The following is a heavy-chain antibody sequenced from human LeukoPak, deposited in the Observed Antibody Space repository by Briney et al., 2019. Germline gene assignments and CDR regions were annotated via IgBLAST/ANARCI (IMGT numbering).Heavy chain of an antibody. D-gene: IGHD3-22*01. CDR2: ISYDGSNK. Sequence: GGSLRLSCAASGFTFSSYAMHWVRQAPGKGLEWVAVISYDGSNKYYADSVKGRFTISRDNSKNTLYLQMNSLRAEDTAVYYCARVGATWEGTMIVVVNPIDYWGQGTLVTVSS. CDR3: ARVGATWEGTMIVVVNPIDY. CDR1: GFTFSSYA. J-gene: IGHJ4*02. V-gene: IGHV3-30-3*01.